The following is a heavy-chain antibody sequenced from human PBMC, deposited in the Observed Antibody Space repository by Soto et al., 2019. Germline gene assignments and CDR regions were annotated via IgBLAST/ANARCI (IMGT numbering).Heavy chain of an antibody. CDR3: AIVSPVDTAMVNTPLSPNLVFCSGGSCPAGLYYYYMDV. CDR2: ISGSGGST. Sequence: GGSLRLSCAASGFTFSSYAMSWVRQAPGKGLEWVSAISGSGGSTYYADSVKGRFTISRDNSKNTLYLQMNSLRAEDTAVYFCAIVSPVDTAMVNTPLSPNLVFCSGGSCPAGLYYYYMDVWGKGTTVTVSS. V-gene: IGHV3-23*01. CDR1: GFTFSSYA. J-gene: IGHJ6*03. D-gene: IGHD5-18*01.